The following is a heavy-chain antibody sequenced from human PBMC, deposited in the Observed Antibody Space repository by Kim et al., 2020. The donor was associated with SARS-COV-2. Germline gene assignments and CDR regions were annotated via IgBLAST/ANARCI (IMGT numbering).Heavy chain of an antibody. Sequence: SETLSLTCTVSGGSISSSSYYWGWIRQPPGKGLEWIGSIYYSGSTYYNPSLKSRVTISVDTSKNQFSLKLSSVTAADTAVYYCARIYSYLSIFGVVNNFDYWGQGTLVTVSS. D-gene: IGHD3-3*01. V-gene: IGHV4-39*01. J-gene: IGHJ4*02. CDR1: GGSISSSSYY. CDR3: ARIYSYLSIFGVVNNFDY. CDR2: IYYSGST.